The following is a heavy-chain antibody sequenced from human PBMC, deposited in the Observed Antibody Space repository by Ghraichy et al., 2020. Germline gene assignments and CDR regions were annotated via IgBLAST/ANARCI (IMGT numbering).Heavy chain of an antibody. V-gene: IGHV4-39*01. J-gene: IGHJ4*02. CDR3: ARHLELYLDY. CDR1: GGSISSSSYY. CDR2: IYYSGST. Sequence: SETLSLTCTVSGGSISSSSYYWGWIRQPPGKGLEWIGSIYYSGSTYYNPSLKSRVTISVDTSKNQFSLKLSSVTAADTAVYYCARHLELYLDYWGQGTLVTVSS. D-gene: IGHD1-7*01.